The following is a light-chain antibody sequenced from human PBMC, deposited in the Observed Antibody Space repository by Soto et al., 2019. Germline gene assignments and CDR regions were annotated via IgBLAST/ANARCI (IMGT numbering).Light chain of an antibody. Sequence: QLVLTQSPSASASLGASVKLTCTLSSGHSSHAIAWHQQQPEKGPRYLMKLNSDGSHSKGDGIPDRFSGSTSGAERYLTISSLQSEDEADYYCQTWARGIRVFGGGTKLTVL. V-gene: IGLV4-69*01. CDR3: QTWARGIRV. J-gene: IGLJ3*02. CDR1: SGHSSHA. CDR2: LNSDGSH.